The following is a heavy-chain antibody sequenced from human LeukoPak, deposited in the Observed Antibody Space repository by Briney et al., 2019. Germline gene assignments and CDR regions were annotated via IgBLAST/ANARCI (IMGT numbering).Heavy chain of an antibody. CDR1: GFTFSTYG. CDR3: AKGTDSSGWYRNWFDP. D-gene: IGHD6-19*01. J-gene: IGHJ5*02. CDR2: IQYGGSIK. Sequence: GGSLRLSCAASGFTFSTYGIHWVRQAPGKGLEWVAFIQYGGSIKYYADSVKGRFTISRDNSKNTLYLQMNSLRAEDTAVDHCAKGTDSSGWYRNWFDPWGEGSLGTVSS. V-gene: IGHV3-30*02.